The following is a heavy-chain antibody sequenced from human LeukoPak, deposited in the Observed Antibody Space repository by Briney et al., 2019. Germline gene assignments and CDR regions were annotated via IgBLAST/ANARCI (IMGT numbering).Heavy chain of an antibody. CDR2: IYYSGST. CDR3: ARDDSSGYYYVSGAFDI. D-gene: IGHD3-22*01. CDR1: GGSISSGGYY. Sequence: SETLSLTCAVSGGSISSGGYYWSWIRQPPGKGLEWIGYIYYSGSTNYNPSLKSRVTISVDTSKNQFSLKLSSVTAADTAVYYCARDDSSGYYYVSGAFDIWSQGTMVTVSS. V-gene: IGHV4-61*08. J-gene: IGHJ3*02.